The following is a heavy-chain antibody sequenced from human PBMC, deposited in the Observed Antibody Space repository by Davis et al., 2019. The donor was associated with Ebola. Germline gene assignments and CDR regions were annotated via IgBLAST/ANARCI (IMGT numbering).Heavy chain of an antibody. Sequence: SETLSLTCAVYGGSFSGYYWSWIRQPPGKGLEWIGEINHSGSTNYNPSLKSRVTISVDTSKNQFSLKLSSVTAADTAVYYCARGAERRGYCSSTSCYYYYYGMDVWGQGTTVTVS. CDR2: INHSGST. V-gene: IGHV4-34*01. J-gene: IGHJ6*02. CDR1: GGSFSGYY. CDR3: ARGAERRGYCSSTSCYYYYYGMDV. D-gene: IGHD2-2*01.